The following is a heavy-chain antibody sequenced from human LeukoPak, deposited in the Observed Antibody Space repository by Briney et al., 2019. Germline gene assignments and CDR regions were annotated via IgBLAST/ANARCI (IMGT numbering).Heavy chain of an antibody. CDR3: ARVRHCSGGSCYPFSFDY. D-gene: IGHD2-15*01. CDR2: ISSSSSYI. Sequence: PGRSLRLSCVASGFTFSSYSTNWVRQAPGKGLEWVSSISSSSSYIYYADSVKGRFTISRDNAKNSLYLQMNSLRAEDTAVYYCARVRHCSGGSCYPFSFDYWGQGTLVTVSS. J-gene: IGHJ4*02. CDR1: GFTFSSYS. V-gene: IGHV3-21*01.